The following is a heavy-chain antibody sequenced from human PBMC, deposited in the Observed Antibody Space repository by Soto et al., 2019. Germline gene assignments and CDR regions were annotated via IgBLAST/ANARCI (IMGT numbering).Heavy chain of an antibody. CDR1: GGSISSYY. V-gene: IGHV4-59*08. Sequence: SETLSLTCTVPGGSISSYYWSWIRQPPGKGLEWIGYIYYSGSTNYNPSLKSRVTISVDTSKNQFSLKLSSVTAADTAVYYCAKRYSGYDDAFDIWGKGTMVT. CDR3: AKRYSGYDDAFDI. J-gene: IGHJ3*02. D-gene: IGHD5-12*01. CDR2: IYYSGST.